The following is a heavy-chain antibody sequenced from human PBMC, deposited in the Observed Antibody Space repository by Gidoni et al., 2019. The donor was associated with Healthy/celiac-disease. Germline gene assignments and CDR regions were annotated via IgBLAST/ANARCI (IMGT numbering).Heavy chain of an antibody. J-gene: IGHJ6*02. V-gene: IGHV1-8*01. CDR3: ARAIFPSSSWYFYYYYYGMDV. Sequence: QVQLVQSGAEVKKPGASVKVSCKASGYPFTSYDINWVRQATGQGLEWMGWMNPNSGNTGYAQKFQGRVTMTRNTSISTAYMELSSLRSEDTAVYYCARAIFPSSSWYFYYYYYGMDVWGQGTTVTVSS. CDR2: MNPNSGNT. CDR1: GYPFTSYD. D-gene: IGHD6-13*01.